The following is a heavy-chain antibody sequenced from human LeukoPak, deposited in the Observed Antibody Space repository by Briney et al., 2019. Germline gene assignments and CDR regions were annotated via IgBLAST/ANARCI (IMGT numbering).Heavy chain of an antibody. CDR1: GGSISSYY. D-gene: IGHD3-3*01. CDR3: ARGYDFWSGFWDY. V-gene: IGHV4-59*01. CDR2: IYYIGST. Sequence: KPSETLSLTCTVSGGSISSYYWSWIRQPPGKGLEWIGYIYYIGSTNYNPSLKSRVTISVDTSKKQFSPKLSSVTAADTAVYYCARGYDFWSGFWDYWGQRTLVTVSS. J-gene: IGHJ4*02.